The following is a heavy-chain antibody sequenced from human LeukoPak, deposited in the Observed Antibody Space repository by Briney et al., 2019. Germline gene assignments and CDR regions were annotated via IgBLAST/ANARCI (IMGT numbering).Heavy chain of an antibody. D-gene: IGHD1-26*01. J-gene: IGHJ4*02. Sequence: PSETLSLTCAVDGGSFSGYYWTWIRQPPGKGLEWIGEINRSGDTKSHTSLRSRVTLSVDPSNKQFSLRLTSVTAADTAVYFCARGHSTSGLDFWGQGALVSVSS. CDR1: GGSFSGYY. CDR2: INRSGDT. CDR3: ARGHSTSGLDF. V-gene: IGHV4-34*01.